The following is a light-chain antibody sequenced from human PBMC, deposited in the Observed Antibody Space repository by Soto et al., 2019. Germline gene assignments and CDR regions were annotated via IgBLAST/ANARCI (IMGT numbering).Light chain of an antibody. CDR1: KLGDQY. Sequence: SYELTQPPSVSVSPGQTASITCSGDKLGDQYACWYQQKPGQSPVLVIYQDSKRPSGILERFSGSNSGNTATLTISGAQPMDEADYYCQAWDSSTVVFGGGTKLTVL. V-gene: IGLV3-1*01. CDR3: QAWDSSTVV. CDR2: QDS. J-gene: IGLJ2*01.